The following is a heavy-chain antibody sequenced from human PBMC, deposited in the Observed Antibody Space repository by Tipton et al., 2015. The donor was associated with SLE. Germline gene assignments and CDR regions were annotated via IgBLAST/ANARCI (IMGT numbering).Heavy chain of an antibody. D-gene: IGHD1-14*01. CDR2: ISHIGVT. CDR1: GDSITSYS. J-gene: IGHJ4*02. CDR3: AYLTGGGPIDY. Sequence: GLVKPSETLTLFCTVSGDSITSYSWSWIRQSPAKGLEWIGYISHIGVTNYNPSLKSRVTISVDTSKSQFSLKLSSVSAADTAVYFCAYLTGGGPIDYWGQGTLVTVSS. V-gene: IGHV4-59*01.